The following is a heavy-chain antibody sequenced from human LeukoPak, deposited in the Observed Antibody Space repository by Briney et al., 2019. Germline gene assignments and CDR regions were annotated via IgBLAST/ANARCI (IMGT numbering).Heavy chain of an antibody. V-gene: IGHV3-23*01. J-gene: IGHJ4*02. D-gene: IGHD1-26*01. CDR3: ARILVGPTGHFDY. CDR2: ISGSGGST. CDR1: GFTFSSYA. Sequence: GGSLRLSCAASGFTFSSYAMSWVRQAPGKGLEWVSAISGSGGSTYYADSVKGRFTISRDNSKNTLYLQMNSLTSDDTAVYYCARILVGPTGHFDYWGQGTLVTVSS.